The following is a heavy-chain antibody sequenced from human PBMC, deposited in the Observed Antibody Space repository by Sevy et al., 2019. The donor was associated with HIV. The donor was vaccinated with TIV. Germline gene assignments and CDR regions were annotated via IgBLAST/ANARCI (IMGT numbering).Heavy chain of an antibody. J-gene: IGHJ6*02. D-gene: IGHD3-9*01. CDR2: ISYHGRND. V-gene: IGHV3-30*03. CDR3: ARDFTGFNGIDD. CDR1: GFTFSSYG. Sequence: GGSLRLSCEASGFTFSSYGMHWVRQAPGKGLEWVAVISYHGRNDFYGDSVKGRFTISRDNSRKTLYLQMNSLRTEDTAVYYCARDFTGFNGIDDWGQGTMVTVSS.